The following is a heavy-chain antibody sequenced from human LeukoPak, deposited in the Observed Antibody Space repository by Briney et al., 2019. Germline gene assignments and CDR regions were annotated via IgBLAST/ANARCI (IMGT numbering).Heavy chain of an antibody. CDR3: ARRAGVVGATLDY. CDR1: GFTFSSYS. D-gene: IGHD1-26*01. J-gene: IGHJ4*02. CDR2: ISSSNSYI. V-gene: IGHV3-21*01. Sequence: AGGSLRLSCAASGFTFSSYSINWVRQAPGKGLEWVSSISSSNSYIYYADSVKGRFTISRDNAKNSLYLQMNSLRAEDTAVYYCARRAGVVGATLDYWGQGTLVTVSS.